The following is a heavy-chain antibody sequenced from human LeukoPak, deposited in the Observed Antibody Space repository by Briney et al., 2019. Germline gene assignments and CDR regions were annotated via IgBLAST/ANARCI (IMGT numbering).Heavy chain of an antibody. J-gene: IGHJ4*02. CDR2: IYYSGST. V-gene: IGHV4-31*02. Sequence: LRLSCAASGFIVSSTYMSWVRQHPGKGLEWIGYIYYSGSTYYNPSLKSRVTISVNTSKNQFSLKLSSVTAADTAVYYCARDAQLSGSGSYGPFDYWGQGTLVTVSS. D-gene: IGHD3-10*01. CDR1: GFIVSSTY. CDR3: ARDAQLSGSGSYGPFDY.